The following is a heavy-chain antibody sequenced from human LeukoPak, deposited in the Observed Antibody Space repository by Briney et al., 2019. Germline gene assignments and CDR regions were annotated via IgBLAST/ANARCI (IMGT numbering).Heavy chain of an antibody. Sequence: PGGSLRLSCAASGFTFSSYEMNWVRQAPGKGLEWMSYISSSGSTIYYADSVKGRFTISRDNAKNSLYLQMNSLRAEDTAVYYCARPDYSSNPCGMDVWGQGTTVTVSS. CDR2: ISSSGSTI. CDR1: GFTFSSYE. D-gene: IGHD4-11*01. V-gene: IGHV3-48*03. CDR3: ARPDYSSNPCGMDV. J-gene: IGHJ6*02.